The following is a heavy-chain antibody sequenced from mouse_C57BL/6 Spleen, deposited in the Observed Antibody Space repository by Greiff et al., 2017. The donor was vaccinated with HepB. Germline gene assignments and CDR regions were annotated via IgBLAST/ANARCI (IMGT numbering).Heavy chain of an antibody. CDR2: IDPSDSYT. CDR3: ARSYYGSSYDY. J-gene: IGHJ2*01. Sequence: VKLQQPGAELVRPGTSVKLSCKASGYTFTSYWMHWVKQRPGQGLEWIGVIDPSDSYTNYNQKFKGKATLTVDTSSSTAYMQLSSLTSEDSAVYYCARSYYGSSYDYWGQGTTLTVSS. CDR1: GYTFTSYW. D-gene: IGHD1-1*01. V-gene: IGHV1-59*01.